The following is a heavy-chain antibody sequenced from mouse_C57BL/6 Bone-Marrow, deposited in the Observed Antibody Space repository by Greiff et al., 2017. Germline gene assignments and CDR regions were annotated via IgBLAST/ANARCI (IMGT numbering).Heavy chain of an antibody. CDR2: IRLNTGNNAT. Sequence: DVQLVESGGGLVQPGGSMKLSCVASGFTFSNYWMNWVRQSPEKGLEWVAKIRLNTGNNATYYAESVKGRFTISRDDANSSVYLQMNNLRAEDTGMYYCTAGMNIDYWGQGTTLTVSS. CDR3: TAGMNIDY. CDR1: GFTFSNYW. V-gene: IGHV6-3*01. J-gene: IGHJ2*01.